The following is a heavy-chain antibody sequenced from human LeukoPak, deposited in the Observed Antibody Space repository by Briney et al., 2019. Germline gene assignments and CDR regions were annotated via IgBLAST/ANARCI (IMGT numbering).Heavy chain of an antibody. V-gene: IGHV1-2*02. CDR3: ARVVTHYYDSSGYYGAFDI. CDR2: INPNSGGT. D-gene: IGHD3-22*01. J-gene: IGHJ3*02. CDR1: GYTFTGYY. Sequence: ASVTVSCKASGYTFTGYYMHWVRQDPGQGIEWMGWINPNSGGTNYAQKFQGRVTMTRDTSISTAYMELSRLRSDDTAVYYCARVVTHYYDSSGYYGAFDIWGQGTMVTVSS.